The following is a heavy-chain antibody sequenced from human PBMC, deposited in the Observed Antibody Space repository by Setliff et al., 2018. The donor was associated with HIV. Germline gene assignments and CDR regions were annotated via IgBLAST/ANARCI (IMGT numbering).Heavy chain of an antibody. V-gene: IGHV4-39*07. CDR3: ARAVQLGYFDY. J-gene: IGHJ4*02. CDR2: IYYSGSI. D-gene: IGHD6-6*01. Sequence: ASETLSLTCTVSGGSISSSSYYWGWIRQPPGKGLEWIGSIYYSGSIYYNPSLKSRVTISVDTSKNQFSLKLSSVTAADTAVYYCARAVQLGYFDYWGQGTLVTVSS. CDR1: GGSISSSSYY.